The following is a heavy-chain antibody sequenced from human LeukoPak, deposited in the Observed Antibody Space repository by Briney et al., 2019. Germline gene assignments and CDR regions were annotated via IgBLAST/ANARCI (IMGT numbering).Heavy chain of an antibody. CDR3: AKANTYSYGSPFDS. CDR2: ISGSGAGT. CDR1: GFTFRRYA. J-gene: IGHJ4*02. V-gene: IGHV3-23*01. D-gene: IGHD5-18*01. Sequence: GGSLRLSCAASGFTFRRYAMNWVRQAPGKGLEWVSTISGSGAGTNYADSVKGRFTISRDNSKNTVYLQMSSLRAEDTAVYYCAKANTYSYGSPFDSWGQGTLVTVSS.